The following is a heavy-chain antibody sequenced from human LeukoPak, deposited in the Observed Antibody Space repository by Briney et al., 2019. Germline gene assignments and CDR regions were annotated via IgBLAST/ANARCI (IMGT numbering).Heavy chain of an antibody. CDR1: GFTFSDYG. CDR3: ARAHSSSSTFDL. Sequence: GGSLRLSCAASGFTFSDYGIHWVRQAPGQGLEWVALIWYDGSKKYYADSVKGRFTISRDNTKNTLYLQLNSLRADDTAVYYCARAHSSSSTFDLWGQGTPVIVSS. J-gene: IGHJ4*02. D-gene: IGHD6-6*01. CDR2: IWYDGSKK. V-gene: IGHV3-33*01.